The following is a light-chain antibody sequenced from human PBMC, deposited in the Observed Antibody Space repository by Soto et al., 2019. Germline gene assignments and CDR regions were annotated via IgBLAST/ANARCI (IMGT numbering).Light chain of an antibody. V-gene: IGLV1-40*01. Sequence: QSVLTRPPSVSGAPGQRVTISCTGSSSNIGAGYNVHWYQQLPGTAPKLLIHDNTNRPSGVPDRFSGSKSGTSASLAITGLQAEDEADYYCQTYDSSLSGSVVFGGGTKLTVL. CDR2: DNT. CDR1: SSNIGAGYN. J-gene: IGLJ2*01. CDR3: QTYDSSLSGSVV.